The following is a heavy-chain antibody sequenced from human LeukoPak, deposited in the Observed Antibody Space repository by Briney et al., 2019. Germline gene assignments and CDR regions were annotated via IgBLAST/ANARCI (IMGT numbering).Heavy chain of an antibody. D-gene: IGHD2-21*02. J-gene: IGHJ3*02. V-gene: IGHV4-59*08. CDR2: IYYSGST. Sequence: SETLSLTCTVSGGSISSYYWSWIRQPPGKGLEWIGYIYYSGSTNYNPSLESRVTISVDTSKNQFSLKLSSVTAADTAVYYCAGLPGGDSSTLAFDIWGQGTMVTVSS. CDR1: GGSISSYY. CDR3: AGLPGGDSSTLAFDI.